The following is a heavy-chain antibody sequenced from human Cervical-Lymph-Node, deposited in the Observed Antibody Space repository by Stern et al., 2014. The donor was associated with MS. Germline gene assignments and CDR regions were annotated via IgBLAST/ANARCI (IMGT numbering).Heavy chain of an antibody. Sequence: QVQLVQSGAEVKKPGASVKVSCKASGYTFIRYGITWVRQAPGQGPEWMGWISAYTGNTSYAQKFQGRVTTTDTSTSTAYMEMRSLRADDTALYYCARVGARGALGYWGQGTLVTVSS. D-gene: IGHD1-26*01. CDR1: GYTFIRYG. CDR3: ARVGARGALGY. J-gene: IGHJ4*02. CDR2: ISAYTGNT. V-gene: IGHV1-18*01.